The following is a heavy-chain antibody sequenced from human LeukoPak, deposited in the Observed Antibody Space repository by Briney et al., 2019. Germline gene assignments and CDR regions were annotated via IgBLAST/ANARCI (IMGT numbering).Heavy chain of an antibody. CDR1: GGSFSGYY. D-gene: IGHD5-12*01. CDR3: ARGDSTGYSGYDRWFDP. Sequence: PSETLSLTCAVYGGSFSGYYWSWIRQPPGKGLGWIGEINHSGSTNYNPSLKSRVTISVDTSKNQFSLKLSSVTAADTAVYYCARGDSTGYSGYDRWFDPWGQGTLVTVSS. V-gene: IGHV4-34*01. CDR2: INHSGST. J-gene: IGHJ5*02.